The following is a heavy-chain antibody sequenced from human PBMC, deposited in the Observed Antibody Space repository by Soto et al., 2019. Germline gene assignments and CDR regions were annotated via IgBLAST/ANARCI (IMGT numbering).Heavy chain of an antibody. CDR2: IYYSRST. CDR3: ARTYYYDRSGYYRFDY. V-gene: IGHV4-59*01. D-gene: IGHD3-22*01. J-gene: IGHJ4*02. CDR1: GGSISSYY. Sequence: SETLSLTFTVSGGSISSYYWSWIRQHPGKGLEWIGYIYYSRSTNYNPALKSRVTISLDTSKNQFSLKLSSVTAADTAVYYCARTYYYDRSGYYRFDYWGQGTLVTVSS.